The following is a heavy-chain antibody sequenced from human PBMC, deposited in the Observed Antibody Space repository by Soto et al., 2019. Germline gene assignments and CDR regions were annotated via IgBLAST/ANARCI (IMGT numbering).Heavy chain of an antibody. CDR3: ATRACEVNYYGVFDY. CDR2: INKDGSEK. D-gene: IGHD3-22*01. CDR1: GFTFTTCW. Sequence: EVSLRLSCEASGFTFTTCWMTWVRQAPGKGLQWVANINKDGSEKFYVDSVKGRFTISRDNAKNSLFLQMNSLRAEDTAVYYCATRACEVNYYGVFDYWGQGALVTSPQ. J-gene: IGHJ4*02. V-gene: IGHV3-7*03.